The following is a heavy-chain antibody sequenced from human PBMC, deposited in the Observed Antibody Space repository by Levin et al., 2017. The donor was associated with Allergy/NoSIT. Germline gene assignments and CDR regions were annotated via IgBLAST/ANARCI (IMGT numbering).Heavy chain of an antibody. CDR3: ARVRVSYGSGFDY. CDR1: GFTVSSNY. CDR2: IYSGGST. Sequence: ETLSLTCAASGFTVSSNYMSWVRQAPGKGLEWVSVIYSGGSTYYADSVKGRFTISRDNSKNTLYLQMNSLRAEDTAVYYCARVRVSYGSGFDYWGQGTLVTVSS. V-gene: IGHV3-53*01. J-gene: IGHJ4*02. D-gene: IGHD3-10*01.